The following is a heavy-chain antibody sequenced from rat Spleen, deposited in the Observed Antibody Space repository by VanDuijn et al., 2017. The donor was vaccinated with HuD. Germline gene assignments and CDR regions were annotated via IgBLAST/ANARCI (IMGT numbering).Heavy chain of an antibody. V-gene: IGHV5-31*01. CDR1: GFAFNNYW. J-gene: IGHJ2*01. D-gene: IGHD1-6*01. CDR3: TTTEYTPGYYYAGGFAY. CDR2: ITNTGGST. Sequence: EVQLVESGGGLVQPGRSLKLSCVASGFAFNNYWMTWIRQAPGKGLECVASITNTGGSTYCPDSVKGRFTISRDNAKSTLYLQMDSLRSEDTATYYCTTTEYTPGYYYAGGFAYWGQGVMVTVSS.